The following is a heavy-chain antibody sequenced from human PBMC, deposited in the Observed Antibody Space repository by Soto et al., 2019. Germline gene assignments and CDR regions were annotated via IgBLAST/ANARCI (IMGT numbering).Heavy chain of an antibody. Sequence: PGGSLRLSCAASGFTFISHAMHWVRQAPGEGLEWVAIISYDGSTIFYGDSVKGRFTISRDNSKNTLYLHMSSLRPDDTAVYFCARHVASTVTTSDWFDPWGRGTLVTVSS. V-gene: IGHV3-30-3*01. CDR3: ARHVASTVTTSDWFDP. D-gene: IGHD4-4*01. J-gene: IGHJ5*02. CDR1: GFTFISHA. CDR2: ISYDGSTI.